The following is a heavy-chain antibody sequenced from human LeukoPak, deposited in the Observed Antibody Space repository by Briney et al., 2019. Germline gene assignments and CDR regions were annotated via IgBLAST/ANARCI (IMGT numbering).Heavy chain of an antibody. CDR1: GYTFTGYY. J-gene: IGHJ3*02. Sequence: ASVKVSCKASGYTFTGYYMHWVRQAPGQGLEWMGIINPSGGSTSYAQKFQGRVTMTRDTSTSTVYMELSSLRSEDTAVYYCARDNKLVGATHLEDAFDIWGQGTMVTVSS. D-gene: IGHD1-26*01. CDR2: INPSGGST. V-gene: IGHV1-46*01. CDR3: ARDNKLVGATHLEDAFDI.